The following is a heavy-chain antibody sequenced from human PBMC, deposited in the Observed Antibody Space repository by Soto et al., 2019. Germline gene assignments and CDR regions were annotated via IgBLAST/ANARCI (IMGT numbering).Heavy chain of an antibody. CDR1: GGTINNHA. CDR3: ARRTLGAGGKRRLYGMDV. Sequence: QVQLVQSGAEVKRPGSSIKVSCKASGGTINNHAISWVRQAPGQGLEWMGGIISMFGTVNYAQKWQGRVTITADETTGTASREVRSLRSEGTAGYYAARRTLGAGGKRRLYGMDVWGQGTTVTVSS. J-gene: IGHJ6*02. CDR2: IISMFGTV. V-gene: IGHV1-69*01. D-gene: IGHD1-26*01.